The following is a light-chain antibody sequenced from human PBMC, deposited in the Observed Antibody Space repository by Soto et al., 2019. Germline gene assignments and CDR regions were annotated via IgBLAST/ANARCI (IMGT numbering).Light chain of an antibody. Sequence: EIVLTQSPDTLSLFPGERATLSCRASQNVGNYLAWYQEKPGQAPRLLISDSSNRATGIPARFSGSGSGTDFTLTISGLEPDDFALYFCRQRADWPITFGPGTKVDIK. J-gene: IGKJ3*01. CDR1: QNVGNY. CDR3: RQRADWPIT. V-gene: IGKV3-11*01. CDR2: DSS.